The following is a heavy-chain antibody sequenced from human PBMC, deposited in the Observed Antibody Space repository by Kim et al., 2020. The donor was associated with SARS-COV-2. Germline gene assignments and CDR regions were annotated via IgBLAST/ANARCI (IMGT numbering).Heavy chain of an antibody. V-gene: IGHV1-69*13. CDR3: ARARYSSSSGLDLYYFDY. J-gene: IGHJ4*02. Sequence: SVKVSCKASGGTFSSYAISWVRQAPGQGLEWMGGIIPIFGTANYAQKFQGRVTITADESTSTAYMELSSLRSEDTAVYYCARARYSSSSGLDLYYFDYWGQGTLVTVSS. D-gene: IGHD6-6*01. CDR1: GGTFSSYA. CDR2: IIPIFGTA.